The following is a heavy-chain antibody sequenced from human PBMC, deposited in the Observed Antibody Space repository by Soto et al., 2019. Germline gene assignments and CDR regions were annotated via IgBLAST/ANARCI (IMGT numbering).Heavy chain of an antibody. CDR2: INHSGST. CDR3: ARYRGSYYAFDI. V-gene: IGHV4-34*01. J-gene: IGHJ3*02. D-gene: IGHD1-26*01. CDR1: GGSFSGYY. Sequence: QVQLQQWGAGLLKPSETLSLTCAVYGGSFSGYYWSWIRQPPGKGLEWIGEINHSGSTNYNPSLKSRXXIXVDXSKNQFSLRLSSVTAADTAVYYCARYRGSYYAFDIWGQGTMVTVSS.